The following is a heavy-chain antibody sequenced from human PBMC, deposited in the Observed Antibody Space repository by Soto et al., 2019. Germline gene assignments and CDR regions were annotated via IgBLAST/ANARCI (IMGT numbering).Heavy chain of an antibody. J-gene: IGHJ3*02. CDR1: GYTFTNYG. CDR2: ISAYNGDT. V-gene: IGHV1-18*01. Sequence: GASVKVSCKASGYTFTNYGITWVRQAPGQGLEWMGWISAYNGDTHYTQRLQGRVTMTEDTSTDTAYMELSSLRSEDTAVYYCATTTYDFWSGYYTGPYAFDIWGQGTMVTVSS. CDR3: ATTTYDFWSGYYTGPYAFDI. D-gene: IGHD3-3*01.